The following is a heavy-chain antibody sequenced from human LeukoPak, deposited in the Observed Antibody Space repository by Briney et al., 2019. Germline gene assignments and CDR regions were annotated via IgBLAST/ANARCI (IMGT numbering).Heavy chain of an antibody. J-gene: IGHJ4*02. CDR2: IRYDGSDK. CDR1: GFTFSIYG. V-gene: IGHV3-30*02. D-gene: IGHD1-26*01. Sequence: GGSLRLSCVASGFTFSIYGMHWVRQASGKGLEWVAFIRYDGSDKYYAESVKGRFTISRDNSKNTLYLLMNSLRAEDTAVYYCAKALSGSPPKPFDYWGQGTLVTVSS. CDR3: AKALSGSPPKPFDY.